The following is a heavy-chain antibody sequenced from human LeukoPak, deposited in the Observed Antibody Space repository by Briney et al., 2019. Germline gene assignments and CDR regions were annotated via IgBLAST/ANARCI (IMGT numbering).Heavy chain of an antibody. V-gene: IGHV3-7*01. CDR2: IKQDGSEK. Sequence: GGSLRLSCAASGFTFGTYWMSWVRQAPGKGLEWVANIKQDGSEKYYVDFLKGRFTISRDNAKNSLYLQMNSLRAEDTAVYYCARDKPRDAVSGCNFDYWGQGTLVIVSS. CDR1: GFTFGTYW. CDR3: ARDKPRDAVSGCNFDY. D-gene: IGHD1-26*01. J-gene: IGHJ4*02.